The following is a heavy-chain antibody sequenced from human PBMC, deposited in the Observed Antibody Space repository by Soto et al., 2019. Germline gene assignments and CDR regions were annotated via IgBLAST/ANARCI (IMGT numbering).Heavy chain of an antibody. CDR2: IYYSGST. J-gene: IGHJ4*02. Sequence: SETLSLTCTVSGGSISSGDYYWSWIRQPPGKGLEWIGYIYYSGSTYYNPSLKSRVTVSVDTSKNQFSLKLSSVTAADTAVYYCARDYGDFVLDYWGQGTLVTVSS. D-gene: IGHD4-17*01. CDR3: ARDYGDFVLDY. V-gene: IGHV4-30-4*01. CDR1: GGSISSGDYY.